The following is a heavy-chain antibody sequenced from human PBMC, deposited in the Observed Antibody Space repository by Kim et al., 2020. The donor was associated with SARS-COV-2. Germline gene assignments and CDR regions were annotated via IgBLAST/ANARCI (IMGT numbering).Heavy chain of an antibody. J-gene: IGHJ4*02. CDR3: ARLPHYDSSPLDY. V-gene: IGHV5-51*01. Sequence: YSPSFQGQVTISADKSISTAYLQWSSLKASDTAMYYCARLPHYDSSPLDYWGQGTLVTVSS. D-gene: IGHD3-22*01.